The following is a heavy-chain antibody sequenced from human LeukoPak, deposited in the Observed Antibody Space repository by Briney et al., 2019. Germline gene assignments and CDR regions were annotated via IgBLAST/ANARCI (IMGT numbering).Heavy chain of an antibody. CDR1: EFNFFTYG. D-gene: IGHD2-21*02. J-gene: IGHJ4*01. CDR2: IFTDGSTT. V-gene: IGHV3-74*01. Sequence: GGSLRLSFVASEFNFFTYGIQWVRQAPGKGLVWVSRIFTDGSTTSYADSVKGRFTISRDNAKNTLYLQMNSLRAEDTAVYYCARELPREVTLDYWGQGTLVTVSP. CDR3: ARELPREVTLDY.